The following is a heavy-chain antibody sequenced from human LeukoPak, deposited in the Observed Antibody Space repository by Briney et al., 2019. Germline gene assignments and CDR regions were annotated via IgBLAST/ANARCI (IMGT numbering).Heavy chain of an antibody. Sequence: GGSLRLSCAASGSIFSRYAMSWVRQAPGEGLEWVSGISVNGVSAYYIDSVQGRFTISRDNSKNMLFLQMDSLRADDTAVYFCASRAALRAPCDNWGQGTLVIVSS. CDR3: ASRAALRAPCDN. J-gene: IGHJ4*01. V-gene: IGHV3-23*01. CDR1: GSIFSRYA. CDR2: ISVNGVSA. D-gene: IGHD3-16*01.